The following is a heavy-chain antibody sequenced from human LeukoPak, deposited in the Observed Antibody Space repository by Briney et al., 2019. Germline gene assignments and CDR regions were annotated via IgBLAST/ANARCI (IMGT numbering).Heavy chain of an antibody. D-gene: IGHD1-14*01. CDR3: ARGVNRYYGMDV. CDR1: GGSISSSSYY. V-gene: IGHV4-39*01. J-gene: IGHJ6*02. CDR2: IYYSGST. Sequence: PSETLSLTCTVSGGSISSSSYYWGWIRQPPGKGLEWIGSIYYSGSTYYNPSLKSRVTISVDTSKNQFSLKLSSVTAADTAVYYCARGVNRYYGMDVWGQGTTVTVSS.